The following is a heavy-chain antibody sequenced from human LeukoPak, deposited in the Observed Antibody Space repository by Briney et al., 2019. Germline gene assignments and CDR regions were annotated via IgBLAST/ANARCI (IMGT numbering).Heavy chain of an antibody. J-gene: IGHJ6*02. CDR3: ARHPPYYYYGMDV. V-gene: IGHV4-59*08. CDR1: GGSVSSYY. Sequence: SETLSLTCTVSGGSVSSYYWSWIRQPPGKGLEWIGYIYYSGSTNYNPSLKSRVTISVDTSKNQFSLKLSSVTAADTAVYYCARHPPYYYYGMDVWGQGTTVTVSS. CDR2: IYYSGST.